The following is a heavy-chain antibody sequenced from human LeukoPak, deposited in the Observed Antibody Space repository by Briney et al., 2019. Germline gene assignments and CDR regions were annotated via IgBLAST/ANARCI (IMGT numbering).Heavy chain of an antibody. CDR2: ISSGSTYT. CDR1: GFTFSSYG. J-gene: IGHJ3*01. V-gene: IGHV3-21*01. Sequence: GGSLRLSCAASGFTFSSYGMNWVRQAPGKGLEWVSSISSGSTYTYYADSVKGRFTISRDNAKNSLYLQMNSLRAEDTAVYYCARDYGYAFDVWGQGTMVTVSS. D-gene: IGHD3-10*01. CDR3: ARDYGYAFDV.